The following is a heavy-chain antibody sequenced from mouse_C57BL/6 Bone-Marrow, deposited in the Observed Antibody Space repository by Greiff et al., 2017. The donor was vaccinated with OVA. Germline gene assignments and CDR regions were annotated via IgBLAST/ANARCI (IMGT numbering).Heavy chain of an antibody. CDR3: ARLVTTGWFAY. CDR1: CFNIKDYY. CDR2: IDPEDGET. Sequence: VQLQQSGAELVKPGASVKLSCTASCFNIKDYYMHWVKQRTEQGLEWIGRIDPEDGETKYAPKFQGKATITADTSSNTAYLQLSSLTSEDTAVYYCARLVTTGWFAYWGQGTLVTVSA. V-gene: IGHV14-2*01. J-gene: IGHJ3*01. D-gene: IGHD2-2*01.